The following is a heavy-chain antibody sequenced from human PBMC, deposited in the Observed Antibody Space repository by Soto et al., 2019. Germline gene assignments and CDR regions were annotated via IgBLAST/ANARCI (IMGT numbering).Heavy chain of an antibody. CDR3: ARARITMVRGRNWFEP. CDR1: GGSISSRDYS. CDR2: INYGGST. D-gene: IGHD3-10*01. J-gene: IGHJ5*02. Sequence: SETLSLTCAVSGGSISSRDYSWNWIRQPPGKGLEWIGYINYGGSTYYNPSLKSRVTISVDTSKNQFSLKLSSVTAADTAVYYCARARITMVRGRNWFEPWGQGTLVTVSS. V-gene: IGHV4-30-2*01.